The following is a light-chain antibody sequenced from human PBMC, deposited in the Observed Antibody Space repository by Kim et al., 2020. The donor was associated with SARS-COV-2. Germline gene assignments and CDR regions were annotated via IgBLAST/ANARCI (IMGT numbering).Light chain of an antibody. J-gene: IGKJ4*01. V-gene: IGKV3-20*01. CDR2: GAS. CDR3: QRYSNSPQVT. CDR1: QSVSSSY. Sequence: EIVLTQSPGTLSLSPGERATLSCRASQSVSSSYLAWYQQKPGQAPRLLIYGASSRATGIPDRFSGSGSGTDFTLTISRLEPEDFAVYYCQRYSNSPQVTFGGGTKVDIK.